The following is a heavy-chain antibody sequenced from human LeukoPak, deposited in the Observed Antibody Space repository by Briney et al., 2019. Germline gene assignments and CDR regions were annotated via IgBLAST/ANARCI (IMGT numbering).Heavy chain of an antibody. V-gene: IGHV4-59*01. CDR1: GGSFSGYY. Sequence: SETLSLTCVVSGGSFSGYYWGWIRQPPGRGLEWIGYVYYSGSTNYNPSFKSRITISVDTSRNQFSLQLSSVTASDTAVYYCARIHRYCSGGACYVLDNWGQGTLVAVSS. D-gene: IGHD2-15*01. CDR2: VYYSGST. J-gene: IGHJ4*02. CDR3: ARIHRYCSGGACYVLDN.